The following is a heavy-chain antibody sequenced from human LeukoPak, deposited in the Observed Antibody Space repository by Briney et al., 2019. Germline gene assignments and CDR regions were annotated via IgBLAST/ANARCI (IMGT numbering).Heavy chain of an antibody. CDR1: GYTFTSYG. CDR3: ARDKRYYYDSSGYDSHAFDI. Sequence: ASVTVSCKSSGYTFTSYGISWVRQAPGQGLEWMGWISAYNGNTNYEQKLQGRVTMTTDKSTSTAYMELRSLRSDDTAVYYCARDKRYYYDSSGYDSHAFDIWGQGTMVTVSS. CDR2: ISAYNGNT. V-gene: IGHV1-18*01. J-gene: IGHJ3*02. D-gene: IGHD3-22*01.